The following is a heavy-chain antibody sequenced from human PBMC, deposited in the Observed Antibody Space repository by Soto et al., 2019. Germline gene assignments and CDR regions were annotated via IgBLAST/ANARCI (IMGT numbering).Heavy chain of an antibody. CDR3: AKGDSSGDAFDI. CDR1: GFTFDDYT. CDR2: ISWDGGST. V-gene: IGHV3-43*01. J-gene: IGHJ3*02. Sequence: GGSLRLSCAASGFTFDDYTMHWVRQAPGKGLEWVSLISWDGGSTYYADSVKGRFTISRDNSKNSLYLQMNSLRTEDTALYYCAKGDSSGDAFDIWGQGTMVTVSS. D-gene: IGHD6-19*01.